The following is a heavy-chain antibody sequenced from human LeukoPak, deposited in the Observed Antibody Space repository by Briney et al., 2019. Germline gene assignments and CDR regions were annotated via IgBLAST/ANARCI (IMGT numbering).Heavy chain of an antibody. V-gene: IGHV4-34*01. CDR3: ARGSGPGRRFLEWFGGYYFDY. CDR1: GGSFSGYY. CDR2: INHSGST. J-gene: IGHJ4*02. D-gene: IGHD3-3*01. Sequence: PSETLSLTCAVYGGSFSGYYWSWIRQPPGKGLEWIGEINHSGSTNYNPSLKSRVTISVDTSKNQFSLKLSSVTAADTAVYYCARGSGPGRRFLEWFGGYYFDYWGQGTLVTVSS.